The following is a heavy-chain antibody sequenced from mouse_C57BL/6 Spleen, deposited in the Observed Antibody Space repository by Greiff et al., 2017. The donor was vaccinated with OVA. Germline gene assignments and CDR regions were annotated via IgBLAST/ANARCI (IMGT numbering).Heavy chain of an antibody. CDR2: IYPGSGST. J-gene: IGHJ4*01. V-gene: IGHV1-55*01. D-gene: IGHD2-9*01. CDR3: ARAYYGNDDYAMDY. CDR1: GYTFTSYW. Sequence: QVQLQQPGAELVKPGASVKMSCKASGYTFTSYWITWVKQRPGQGLEWIGDIYPGSGSTNYNEKFKSKATLTVDTSSSTAYMQLSSLTSEDAAVYYCARAYYGNDDYAMDYWGQGTSVTVSS.